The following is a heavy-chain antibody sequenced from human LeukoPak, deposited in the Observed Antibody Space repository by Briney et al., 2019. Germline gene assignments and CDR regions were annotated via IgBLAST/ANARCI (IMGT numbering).Heavy chain of an antibody. Sequence: ASVKVSCKASGFPFTVYYIYWVRQAPGQGLEWMGWINPNSGGTNYAQRFQGRVTMTRDTSSSTAYMELSRLGSDDTAVYYCARQDVNQGRFDPWGQGTLVTVSS. CDR3: ARQDVNQGRFDP. CDR2: INPNSGGT. D-gene: IGHD3-16*01. J-gene: IGHJ5*02. CDR1: GFPFTVYY. V-gene: IGHV1-2*02.